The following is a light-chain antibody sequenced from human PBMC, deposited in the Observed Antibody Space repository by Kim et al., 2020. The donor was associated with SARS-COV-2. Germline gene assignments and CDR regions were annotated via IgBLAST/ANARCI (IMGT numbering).Light chain of an antibody. CDR3: QQYSTYSST. J-gene: IGKJ2*01. V-gene: IGKV1-5*01. Sequence: SVSVGDRIPLTCRASQSIGNWLAWYQQKPGKAPKLLIYDASGLESGVPSRFSGSGSGTEFTLTISSLQPDDFATYYCQQYSTYSSTFGQGTKLEI. CDR1: QSIGNW. CDR2: DAS.